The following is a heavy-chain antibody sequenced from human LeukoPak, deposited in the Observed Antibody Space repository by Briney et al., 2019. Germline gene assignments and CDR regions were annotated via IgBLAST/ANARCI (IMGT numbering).Heavy chain of an antibody. CDR3: ARDLGIVVVPAAGFFDY. Sequence: GGSLRLSCAASGFTFSSYAMSWVRQAPGKGLEWVSAISGSGGSTYYADSVKGRFTISRDNSKNTLYLQMNSLRAEDTAVYYCARDLGIVVVPAAGFFDYWGQGTLVTVSS. V-gene: IGHV3-23*01. D-gene: IGHD2-2*01. J-gene: IGHJ4*02. CDR2: ISGSGGST. CDR1: GFTFSSYA.